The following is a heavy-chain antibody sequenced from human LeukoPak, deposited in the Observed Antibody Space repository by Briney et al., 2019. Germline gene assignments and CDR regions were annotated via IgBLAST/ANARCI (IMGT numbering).Heavy chain of an antibody. CDR3: ARDKVAPGYQLLYFLRGRYYGMDV. CDR1: GFTFSKYW. Sequence: GSLRLPFAASGFTFSKYWFHWVRQDPGKGLVWVSRINSDGRSTSYADSVKGRFTISRDNAKNTLYLQMNSLRAEDTAVYYCARDKVAPGYQLLYFLRGRYYGMDVWGQGTTVTVSS. V-gene: IGHV3-74*01. J-gene: IGHJ6*02. D-gene: IGHD2-2*02. CDR2: INSDGRST.